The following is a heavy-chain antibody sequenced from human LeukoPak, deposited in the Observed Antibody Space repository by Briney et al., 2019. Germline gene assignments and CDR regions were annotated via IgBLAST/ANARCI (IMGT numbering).Heavy chain of an antibody. Sequence: PSETLSLTCTVSGGSIGSYYWSWIRQPPGKGLEWIGYVYYSGTNYNPSLKSRVTISVDTSKNQFSLKLSSVTAADTAVYYCARGTTVVTGYYGMDVWGQGTTVTVSS. CDR1: GGSIGSYY. CDR3: ARGTTVVTGYYGMDV. V-gene: IGHV4-59*01. CDR2: VYYSGT. D-gene: IGHD4-23*01. J-gene: IGHJ6*02.